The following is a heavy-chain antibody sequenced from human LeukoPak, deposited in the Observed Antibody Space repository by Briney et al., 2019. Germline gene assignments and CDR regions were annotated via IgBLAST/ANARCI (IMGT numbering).Heavy chain of an antibody. CDR3: ARAAVATYYYDSSGYYYDY. CDR2: IIPILGIA. Sequence: GASVTVSFKASGGTFISYAISWVRQAPGQGLEWMGRIIPILGIANYAQKFQGRVTITADKSTSTAYMELSSLRSEDTAVYYCARAAVATYYYDSSGYYYDYWGQGTLVTVSS. J-gene: IGHJ4*02. CDR1: GGTFISYA. D-gene: IGHD3-22*01. V-gene: IGHV1-69*04.